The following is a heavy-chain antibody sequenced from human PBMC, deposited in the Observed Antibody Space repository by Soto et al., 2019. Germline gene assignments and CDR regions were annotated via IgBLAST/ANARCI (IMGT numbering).Heavy chain of an antibody. CDR3: ARVKRYYYDSSGSKGFDY. J-gene: IGHJ4*02. D-gene: IGHD3-22*01. CDR2: IYYSGST. CDR1: GGSISSGDYY. V-gene: IGHV4-30-4*01. Sequence: PSETLSLTCTVSGGSISSGDYYWSWIRQPPGKGLEWIGYIYYSGSTYYNPSLKSRVTISVDTSKNQFSLKLSSVTAADTAVYYCARVKRYYYDSSGSKGFDYWGQGTLVTVS.